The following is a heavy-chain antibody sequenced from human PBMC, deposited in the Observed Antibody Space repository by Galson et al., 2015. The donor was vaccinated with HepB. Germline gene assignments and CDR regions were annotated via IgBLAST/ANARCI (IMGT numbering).Heavy chain of an antibody. CDR2: ISYDGSNK. CDR3: AKDGNLVYSGYHDYYFDY. D-gene: IGHD5-12*01. V-gene: IGHV3-30*04. CDR1: GFTFSSYA. Sequence: SLRLSCAASGFTFSSYAMHWVRQAPGKGLEWVAVISYDGSNKYYADSVKGRFTISRDNSKNTLYLQMNSLRAEDTAVYYCAKDGNLVYSGYHDYYFDYWGQGTLATVSS. J-gene: IGHJ4*02.